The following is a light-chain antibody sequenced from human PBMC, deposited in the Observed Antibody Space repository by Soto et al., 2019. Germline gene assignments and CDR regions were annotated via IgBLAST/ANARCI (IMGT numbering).Light chain of an antibody. Sequence: QSVLTQPPSASGTPGQRVTISCSGSSSNIGRNYVYWYQQLPGTAPKLLVFDDNQRPSGVPDRFSDSKSGTSASLTISGLRSEDEADYYCAAWDSSVSGRVFSGGTQLTVL. CDR2: DDN. CDR3: AAWDSSVSGRV. CDR1: SSNIGRNY. J-gene: IGLJ3*02. V-gene: IGLV1-47*02.